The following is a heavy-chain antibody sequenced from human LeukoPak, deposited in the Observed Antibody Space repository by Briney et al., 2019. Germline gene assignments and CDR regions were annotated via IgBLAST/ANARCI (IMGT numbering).Heavy chain of an antibody. Sequence: SETLSLTCTVSGGSISSSSYYWGWIRQPPGKGLEWTGSIYYSGSTYYNPSLKSRVTISVDTSKNQFSLKLSSVTAADTAVYYCARAGVYYYYYMDVWGKGTTVTVSS. CDR1: GGSISSSSYY. V-gene: IGHV4-39*07. CDR2: IYYSGST. CDR3: ARAGVYYYYYMDV. J-gene: IGHJ6*03. D-gene: IGHD6-13*01.